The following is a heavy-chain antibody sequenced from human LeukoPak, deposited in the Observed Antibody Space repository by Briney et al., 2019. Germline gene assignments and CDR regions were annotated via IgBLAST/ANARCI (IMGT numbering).Heavy chain of an antibody. J-gene: IGHJ4*02. CDR2: IYWDSNK. Sequence: SGPTLVKPTQTLTLTCTFSGFSLTTGGVGVGRIRQPPGKALEWLALIYWDSNKYYSPSLKSRLTITKDTSKNQVVLTMTNMDPVDTATYYCAHRRLIPSTTVTTGFDSWGQGILVTVSS. V-gene: IGHV2-5*02. CDR3: AHRRLIPSTTVTTGFDS. CDR1: GFSLTTGGVG. D-gene: IGHD4-17*01.